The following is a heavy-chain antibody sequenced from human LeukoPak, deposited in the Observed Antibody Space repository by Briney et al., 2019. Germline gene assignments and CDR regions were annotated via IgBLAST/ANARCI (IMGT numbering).Heavy chain of an antibody. J-gene: IGHJ4*02. CDR3: ARDLGYSSSWHHFDY. V-gene: IGHV3-30-3*01. Sequence: PGRSLRLSCAASGFTFSSYAMHWVRQAPGKGLEWVAVISYDGSNKYYADSVMGRFTISRDNSKNTLYLQMNSLRAEDTAVYYCARDLGYSSSWHHFDYWGQGTLVTVSS. CDR1: GFTFSSYA. CDR2: ISYDGSNK. D-gene: IGHD6-13*01.